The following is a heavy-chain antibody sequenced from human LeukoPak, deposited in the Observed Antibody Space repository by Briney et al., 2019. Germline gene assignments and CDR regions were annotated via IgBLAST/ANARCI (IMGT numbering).Heavy chain of an antibody. CDR2: INASGST. V-gene: IGHV4-4*07. D-gene: IGHD5-12*01. J-gene: IGHJ5*02. Sequence: SETLSLTCTVSGGSISSYYWSWIRQTAGKGLEWIGRINASGSTRFNPSLKSRVTMSVDTSKNQFSLKLSSVTAADTVVYFCARGMAVAYDYNWFDPWGQGTLVTVSS. CDR3: ARGMAVAYDYNWFDP. CDR1: GGSISSYY.